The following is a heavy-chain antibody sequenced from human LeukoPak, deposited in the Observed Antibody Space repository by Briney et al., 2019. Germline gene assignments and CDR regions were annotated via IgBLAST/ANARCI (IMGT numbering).Heavy chain of an antibody. D-gene: IGHD2-8*01. V-gene: IGHV3-23*01. Sequence: GGSLRLSCEASGLSFRSYGMSGVGQAPGKGVEGVSGISFSGYNSYYTDSVKGRFTISRDNSKNTLYLQMNSLRVEDTAVYYCAKCWTSDGVCLNFDHWGQGALVTVSS. CDR2: ISFSGYNS. CDR1: GLSFRSYG. CDR3: AKCWTSDGVCLNFDH. J-gene: IGHJ4*02.